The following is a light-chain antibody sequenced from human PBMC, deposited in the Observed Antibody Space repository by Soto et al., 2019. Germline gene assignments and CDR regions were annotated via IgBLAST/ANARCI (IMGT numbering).Light chain of an antibody. CDR1: QSVGTN. Sequence: EIVMTQSPATLSVSPGERATLSCRASQSVGTNLAWYQQKPGQAPRLLYYGASTRAPGIPASFSGSGSGTDFTPATSTLASDDFTVYCCQQDNDSHPHCESLGPGTRVVIK. V-gene: IGKV3D-15*01. CDR2: GAS. CDR3: QQDNDSHPHCES. J-gene: IGKJ3*01.